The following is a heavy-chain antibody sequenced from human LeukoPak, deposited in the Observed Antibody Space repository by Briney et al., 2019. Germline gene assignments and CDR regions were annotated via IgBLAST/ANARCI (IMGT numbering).Heavy chain of an antibody. CDR2: ISSGSSYI. J-gene: IGHJ4*02. V-gene: IGHV3-21*01. CDR3: ARDDRSYDSSGYFYYFDS. Sequence: GGSLRLSCAASGFTFSSYSMNCVRQAPGKGLEWVSSISSGSSYIYYADSVKGRFTISRDNAKNSLYLQMNSLSAEDTALYYCARDDRSYDSSGYFYYFDSWGQGTLVTVSS. CDR1: GFTFSSYS. D-gene: IGHD3-22*01.